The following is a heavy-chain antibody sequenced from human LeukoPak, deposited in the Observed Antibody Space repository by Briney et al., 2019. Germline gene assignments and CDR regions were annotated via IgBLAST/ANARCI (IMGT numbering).Heavy chain of an antibody. V-gene: IGHV3-48*01. CDR2: ISTSSSTI. CDR1: GFTFSSYS. J-gene: IGHJ6*02. Sequence: GGSLRLSCAASGFTFSSYSMNWVRQAPGKGLEWVSYISTSSSTIYYADSVTGRFTISRDNAKNSLYLQMNSLRAEDTAVYYCAREPNQYYDFWSGYYYYGMDVWGQETTVTVSS. CDR3: AREPNQYYDFWSGYYYYGMDV. D-gene: IGHD3-3*01.